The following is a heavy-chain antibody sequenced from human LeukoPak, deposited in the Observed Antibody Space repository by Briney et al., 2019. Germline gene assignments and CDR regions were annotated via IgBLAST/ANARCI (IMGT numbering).Heavy chain of an antibody. J-gene: IGHJ1*01. V-gene: IGHV3-66*01. D-gene: IGHD1-14*01. CDR1: GFTVSSNY. Sequence: GGSLRLSCAASGFTVSSNYMSWLREARGKGLEWVSVIYSGGGTYYADSVKGRFTISRDNYKNTLYLQMNSLKAEETAVYYCARDPETAGPHWGQGNLVTVSS. CDR3: ARDPETAGPH. CDR2: IYSGGGT.